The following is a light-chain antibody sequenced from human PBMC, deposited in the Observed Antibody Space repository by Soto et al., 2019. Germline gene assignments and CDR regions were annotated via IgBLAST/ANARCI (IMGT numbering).Light chain of an antibody. J-gene: IGLJ1*01. V-gene: IGLV2-8*01. CDR1: SIDIGAYNF. CDR3: SAHAGRNNPFA. Sequence: QSALTQPPSASGSPGQSVTISCTGSSIDIGAYNFVHWYQQHPGKAPKIIITEVYKRTSGVASRFSGSKSGNASSLTISGLQADDEDEYYCSAHAGRNNPFAFGGGTKLTVL. CDR2: EVY.